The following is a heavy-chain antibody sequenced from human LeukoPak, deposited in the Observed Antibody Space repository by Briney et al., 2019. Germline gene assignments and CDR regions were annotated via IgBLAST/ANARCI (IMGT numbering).Heavy chain of an antibody. CDR3: AREVSAAMAYFDY. CDR2: IIPILGTA. D-gene: IGHD5-18*01. CDR1: GGTFSSYA. J-gene: IGHJ4*02. V-gene: IGHV1-69*13. Sequence: GASVKVSCKASGGTFSSYAISWVRQAPGQGLEWMGGIIPILGTANYAQKFQGRVTITADESTSTAYMELSSLRSKDTAVYYCAREVSAAMAYFDYWGQGTLVTVSS.